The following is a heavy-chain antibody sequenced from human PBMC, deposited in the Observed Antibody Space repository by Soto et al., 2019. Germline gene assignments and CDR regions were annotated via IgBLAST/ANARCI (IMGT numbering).Heavy chain of an antibody. CDR3: AKDRGYGDLRLGYGMDV. V-gene: IGHV3-30*18. J-gene: IGHJ6*02. D-gene: IGHD4-17*01. Sequence: QVQLVESGGGVVQPGRSLRLSCAASGLTFSNYGMHWVRQAPGKGLEWVAVISYDGSNKYYADSVKGRFTISRDNSKNTLYLQMNSLRAEDTAVYYCAKDRGYGDLRLGYGMDVWGQGTTVTVSS. CDR2: ISYDGSNK. CDR1: GLTFSNYG.